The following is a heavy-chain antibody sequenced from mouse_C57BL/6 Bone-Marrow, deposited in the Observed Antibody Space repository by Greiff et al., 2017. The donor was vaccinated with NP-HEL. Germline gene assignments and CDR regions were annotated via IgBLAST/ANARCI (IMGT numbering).Heavy chain of an antibody. CDR2: IDPENGDT. CDR1: GFNIKDDY. Sequence: VQLKQSGAELVRPGASVKLSCTASGFNIKDDYMHWVKQRPEQGLEWIGWIDPENGDTEYASKFQGKATITADTSSNTAYLQRSSPTSEDTAVYYCTTMIYYGYDGAYWGQGTLVTVSA. J-gene: IGHJ3*01. V-gene: IGHV14-4*01. D-gene: IGHD2-2*01. CDR3: TTMIYYGYDGAY.